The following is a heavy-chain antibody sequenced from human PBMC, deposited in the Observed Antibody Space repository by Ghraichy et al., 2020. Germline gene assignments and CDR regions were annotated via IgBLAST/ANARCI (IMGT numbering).Heavy chain of an antibody. V-gene: IGHV4-30-4*07. D-gene: IGHD3-10*01. CDR3: ARAGYYGSRSPYWFDP. CDR2: IYYSGST. Sequence: SETLSLTCAVSGGSISSGGYSWTWIRQPPGKGLEWIGYIYYSGSTYYNPSLKSRVTISVDTSKNQFSLKLSSVTAADTAVYYCARAGYYGSRSPYWFDPWGQGTLVTVSS. J-gene: IGHJ5*02. CDR1: GGSISSGGYS.